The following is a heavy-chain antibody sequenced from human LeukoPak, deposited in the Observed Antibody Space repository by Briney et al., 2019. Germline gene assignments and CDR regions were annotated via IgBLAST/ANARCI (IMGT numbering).Heavy chain of an antibody. V-gene: IGHV3-66*02. CDR1: GFTVSSNY. J-gene: IGHJ3*02. Sequence: PGGSLRLSCAASGFTVSSNYMSWVRQAPGKGLEWVSVIYSGGSTYYADSVKGRFTISRDNSKNTLCLQMNSLRAEDTAVYYCARAPKLYGDYDHRDAFDIWGQGTMVTVSS. CDR3: ARAPKLYGDYDHRDAFDI. D-gene: IGHD4-17*01. CDR2: IYSGGST.